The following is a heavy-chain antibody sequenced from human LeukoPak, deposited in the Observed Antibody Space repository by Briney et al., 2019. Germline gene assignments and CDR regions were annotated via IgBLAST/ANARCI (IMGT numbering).Heavy chain of an antibody. D-gene: IGHD3-10*01. CDR3: ARFQKNITMVRGVTFDY. Sequence: PSETLSLTCGVYGGSLSGDYWSWIRQPPGKGLEWIGEINHSGSTNYNPSLKSRVTISVDTSKNQFSLKLSSVTAADTAVYYCARFQKNITMVRGVTFDYWGQGTLVTVSS. V-gene: IGHV4-34*01. J-gene: IGHJ4*02. CDR1: GGSLSGDY. CDR2: INHSGST.